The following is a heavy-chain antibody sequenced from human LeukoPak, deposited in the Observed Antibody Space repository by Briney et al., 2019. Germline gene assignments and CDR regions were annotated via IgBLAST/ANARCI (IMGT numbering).Heavy chain of an antibody. D-gene: IGHD3-22*01. CDR2: INWNGGST. J-gene: IGHJ4*02. Sequence: GGSLRLSCAASGFTFDDYGMSWVRQAPGKGLEWVSGINWNGGSTGYADSVKGRFTISRDNAKNSLYLQMNSLRAEDTALYYCARGLRSSSGASYYFDYWGQGTLVTVSS. V-gene: IGHV3-20*04. CDR1: GFTFDDYG. CDR3: ARGLRSSSGASYYFDY.